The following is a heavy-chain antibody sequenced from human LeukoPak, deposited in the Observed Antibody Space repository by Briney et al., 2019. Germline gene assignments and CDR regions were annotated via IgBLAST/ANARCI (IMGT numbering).Heavy chain of an antibody. Sequence: ASVKVSCKASGGTFSSYTITWVRQAPGQGLEWMGWISDYNGDTNYAQNLQGRVTMTTDRSTSTAYMELRSLRSDDTAVYYCARDLGYDPDCFDIWGQGTMVTVSS. CDR2: ISDYNGDT. CDR1: GGTFSSYT. CDR3: ARDLGYDPDCFDI. J-gene: IGHJ3*02. D-gene: IGHD5-12*01. V-gene: IGHV1-18*01.